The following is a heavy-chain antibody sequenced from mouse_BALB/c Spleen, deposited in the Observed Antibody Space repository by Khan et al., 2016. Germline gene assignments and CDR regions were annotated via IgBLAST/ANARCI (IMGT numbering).Heavy chain of an antibody. CDR2: IDPANGNT. CDR1: GFNIKDTY. V-gene: IGHV14-3*02. CDR3: ANWDWYCDV. D-gene: IGHD4-1*01. Sequence: EVQLQESGAELVKPGASVKLSCTASGFNIKDTYMHWVKQRPEQGLEWIGRIDPANGNTKYDPKFQGKATITADTYSKPAYLRLRSLTSEDTAVSYCANWDWYCDVWGAGTTVTVSS. J-gene: IGHJ1*01.